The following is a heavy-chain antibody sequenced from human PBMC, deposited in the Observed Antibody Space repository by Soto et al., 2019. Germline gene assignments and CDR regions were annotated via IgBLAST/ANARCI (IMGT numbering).Heavy chain of an antibody. CDR3: ARAGRNDYDAFDI. D-gene: IGHD4-17*01. Sequence: LXLSCAASGFTVSDYCMSWIRQAPGKGLEWVSYISSSSYTNYADSVKGRFTISRDNAKNSLYLQMNSLRAEDTAVYYCARAGRNDYDAFDIWGQGTMVTVSS. CDR2: ISSSSYT. CDR1: GFTVSDYC. V-gene: IGHV3-11*06. J-gene: IGHJ3*02.